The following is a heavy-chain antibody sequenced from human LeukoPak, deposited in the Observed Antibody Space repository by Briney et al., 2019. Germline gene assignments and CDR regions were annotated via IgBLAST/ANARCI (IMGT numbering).Heavy chain of an antibody. CDR3: ARGSPFGYSSGWPFDN. V-gene: IGHV3-64*02. D-gene: IGHD6-19*01. J-gene: IGHJ4*02. Sequence: GGSLRLSCAASGFTFSSYAMHWVRQAPGKGLEYVSGISSNGESTYYADSVKGRFTISRDNSKNTLYFQMGSLRAEDMAVYYCARGSPFGYSSGWPFDNWGQGTLVTVSP. CDR1: GFTFSSYA. CDR2: ISSNGEST.